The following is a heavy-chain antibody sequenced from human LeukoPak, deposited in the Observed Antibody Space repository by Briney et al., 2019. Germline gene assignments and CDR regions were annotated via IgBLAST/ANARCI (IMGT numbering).Heavy chain of an antibody. J-gene: IGHJ3*02. D-gene: IGHD1-26*01. CDR3: AKAGWYSAKTYATYDDAYDI. CDR1: GFTFSSFA. Sequence: PGGSLRLSCAASGFTFSSFAMDWVRQAPGKGLEWVSAISGSGDNTYYADSVKGRFTISRDNSNKKVFLQMNSLRADDTAVYYCAKAGWYSAKTYATYDDAYDIWGRGTMVTVSS. V-gene: IGHV3-23*01. CDR2: ISGSGDNT.